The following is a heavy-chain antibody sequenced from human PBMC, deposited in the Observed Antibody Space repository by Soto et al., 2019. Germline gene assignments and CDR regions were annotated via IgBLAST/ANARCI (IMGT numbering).Heavy chain of an antibody. CDR3: AKDTYYYDRSGYSTYDH. CDR1: GFTFSSYA. CDR2: ISGSGGST. D-gene: IGHD3-22*01. J-gene: IGHJ4*02. Sequence: PGGSLRLSCAASGFTFSSYAMSWVRQAPGKGLEWVSAISGSGGSTYYADSVKGRFTISRDNSRNTLDLQMNSLRAEDTAVYYCAKDTYYYDRSGYSTYDHWGQGTQVTVSS. V-gene: IGHV3-23*01.